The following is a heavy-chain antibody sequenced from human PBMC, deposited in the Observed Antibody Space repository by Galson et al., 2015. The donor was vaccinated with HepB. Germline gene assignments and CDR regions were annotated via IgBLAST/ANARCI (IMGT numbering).Heavy chain of an antibody. V-gene: IGHV3-48*01. CDR2: IHSSSSTV. CDR1: W. J-gene: IGHJ3*02. D-gene: IGHD3-22*01. CDR3: ARLTTPSAFDI. Sequence: WMSWVRQAPGKGPEWVSYIHSSSSTVYYADSVKGRFTISRDNAKNSLYLHMNSLRAEDTAVYYCARLTTPSAFDIWGQGTMVTVSS.